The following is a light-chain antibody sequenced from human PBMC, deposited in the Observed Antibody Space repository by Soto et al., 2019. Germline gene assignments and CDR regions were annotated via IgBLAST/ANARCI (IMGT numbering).Light chain of an antibody. V-gene: IGKV1-5*01. J-gene: IGKJ2*01. CDR2: DDS. CDR3: QQFNTYSYT. CDR1: QSVRNW. Sequence: DIQMTQSPSTLSASVGDRVTITCRASQSVRNWLAWYQQKPGKAPKLLIYDDSSLESGVPSRFSGSGFGTEFNLTSSSLQPDDFATYYCQQFNTYSYTFGQGNRVEIK.